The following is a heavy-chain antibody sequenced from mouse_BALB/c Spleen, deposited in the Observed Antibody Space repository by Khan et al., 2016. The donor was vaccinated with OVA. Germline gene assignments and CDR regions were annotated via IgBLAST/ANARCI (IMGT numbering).Heavy chain of an antibody. CDR2: ISYSGST. CDR3: TIKARLKY. Sequence: EVKLLESGPGLVKPSQSLSLTCTVTGYSITSGYGWNWIRQFPGNKLEWMGYISYSGSTNYNPSLKSRISITRDTSKNQFFLQLNAVTTEDTATYYCTIKARLKYWGQGTTVTVSS. J-gene: IGHJ2*01. V-gene: IGHV3-2*02. CDR1: GYSITSGYG. D-gene: IGHD3-2*02.